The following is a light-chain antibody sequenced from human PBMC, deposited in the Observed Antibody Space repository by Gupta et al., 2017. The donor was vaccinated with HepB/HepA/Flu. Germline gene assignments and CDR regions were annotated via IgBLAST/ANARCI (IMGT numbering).Light chain of an antibody. CDR3: QSFDNSLRGSV. J-gene: IGLJ1*01. Sequence: ISCTGSSSNIGAGNHVHWYQQFPGTAPKILIYAYSNRPSGVPDRFSGSKSGTSASLAITGLQAEDEAEYYCQSFDNSLRGSVFGTGTKVT. V-gene: IGLV1-40*01. CDR2: AYS. CDR1: SSNIGAGNH.